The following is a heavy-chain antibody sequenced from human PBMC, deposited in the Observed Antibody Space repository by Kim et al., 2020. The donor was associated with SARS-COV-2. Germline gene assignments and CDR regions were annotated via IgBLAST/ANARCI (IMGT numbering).Heavy chain of an antibody. J-gene: IGHJ4*02. CDR3: AKQTTTSCYSPGDF. Sequence: ADSGKGRFTHSRDNSKTTLYLQMNSLWAEDTAIYYCAKQTTTSCYSPGDFWGQGTLVTVSS. D-gene: IGHD2-2*02. V-gene: IGHV3-23*01.